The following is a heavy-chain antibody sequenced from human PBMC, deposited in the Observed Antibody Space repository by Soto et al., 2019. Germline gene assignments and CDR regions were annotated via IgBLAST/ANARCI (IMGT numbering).Heavy chain of an antibody. Sequence: EVQLLEWGGGLEQPGGSLRLSCAASGFTFRDYAMSWVRQAPGKGLEWVTTITGSSSNLYYSDSVKGRFAISRDNSKNTLYLQMDSLTAEDTAVYYCAKGVAVYGLLTHDYWGQGTLVTVSS. J-gene: IGHJ4*02. CDR3: AKGVAVYGLLTHDY. D-gene: IGHD3-9*01. V-gene: IGHV3-23*01. CDR2: ITGSSSNL. CDR1: GFTFRDYA.